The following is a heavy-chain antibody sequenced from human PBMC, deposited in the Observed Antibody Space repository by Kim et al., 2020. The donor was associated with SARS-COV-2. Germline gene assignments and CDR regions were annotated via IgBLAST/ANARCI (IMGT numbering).Heavy chain of an antibody. CDR3: ARAGSNYGSGSPPYFDY. D-gene: IGHD3-10*01. Sequence: GGSLRLSCAASGFTFSSYSMNWVRQAPGKGLEWVSYISSSSSTIYYADSVKGRFTISRDNAKNSLYLQMNSLRDEDTAVYYCARAGSNYGSGSPPYFDYWGQGTLVTVSS. CDR1: GFTFSSYS. CDR2: ISSSSSTI. J-gene: IGHJ4*02. V-gene: IGHV3-48*02.